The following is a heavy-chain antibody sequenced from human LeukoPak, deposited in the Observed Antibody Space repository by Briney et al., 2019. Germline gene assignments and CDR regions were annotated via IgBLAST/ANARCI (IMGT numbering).Heavy chain of an antibody. D-gene: IGHD2-2*01. CDR1: GFTFSSYA. J-gene: IGHJ3*02. CDR3: AKRGYCSSTSCYSHAFDI. V-gene: IGHV3-23*01. Sequence: GGSLRLSCAASGFTFSSYAMSWVRQAPGKGLEWVSAISGSGGSTYYADSVKGRFTISRDNSKNTLYLQTNSLRAEDTAVYYCAKRGYCSSTSCYSHAFDIWGQGTMVTVSS. CDR2: ISGSGGST.